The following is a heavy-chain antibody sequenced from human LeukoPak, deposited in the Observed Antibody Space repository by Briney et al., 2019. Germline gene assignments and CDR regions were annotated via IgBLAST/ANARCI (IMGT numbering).Heavy chain of an antibody. CDR1: GFTFSSYS. CDR2: ISSSSSYI. D-gene: IGHD3-10*01. CDR3: ARDQPPPYGSGSSLYYYYGMDV. V-gene: IGHV3-21*01. Sequence: KPGGSLRLSCAASGFTFSSYSMNWVGQAPGKGLEWVSSISSSSSYIYYADSVKGRFTISRDNAKNSLYLQMNSLRAEDTAVYYCARDQPPPYGSGSSLYYYYGMDVWGQGTTVTVSS. J-gene: IGHJ6*02.